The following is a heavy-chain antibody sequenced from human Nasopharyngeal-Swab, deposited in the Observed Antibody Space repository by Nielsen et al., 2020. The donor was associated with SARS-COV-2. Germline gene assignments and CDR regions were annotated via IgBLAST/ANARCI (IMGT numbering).Heavy chain of an antibody. J-gene: IGHJ6*02. D-gene: IGHD1-26*01. CDR3: AREGSYYEYYYYGMDV. CDR1: GFTFSSYS. Sequence: GESLKISCAASGFTFSSYSMNWVRQAPGKGLEWVSSISSSSSYIYYADSLKGRFTISRDNAKNSLYLQMNSLRAEDTAVYYCAREGSYYEYYYYGMDVWGQGTTVTVSS. V-gene: IGHV3-21*01. CDR2: ISSSSSYI.